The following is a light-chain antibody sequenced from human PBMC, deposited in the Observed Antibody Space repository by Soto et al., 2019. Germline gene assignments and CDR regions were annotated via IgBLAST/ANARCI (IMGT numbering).Light chain of an antibody. CDR3: TSYTSISPFYV. Sequence: SELRRVVSGSGSRGQSLPISCNGTSSDIDDYNLVSWYQQHPGQAPKLIIYDVYNRPSGVSDRFSGSKSGNTASLVISGLQAEDEADYFCTSYTSISPFYVFGPGTKVTVL. CDR1: SSDIDDYNL. CDR2: DVY. V-gene: IGLV2-14*03. J-gene: IGLJ1*01.